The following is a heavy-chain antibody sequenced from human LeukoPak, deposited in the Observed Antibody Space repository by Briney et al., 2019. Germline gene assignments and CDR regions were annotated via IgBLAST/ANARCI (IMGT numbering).Heavy chain of an antibody. CDR1: GFIFSNHW. Sequence: GGSLRLSCVASGFIFSNHWMHWVRQVPGKGLVWVSRIRNDGSTTDDAESVKGRFTISRDNSKNMLYLQMNSLRAEDTSVYYCARGLTYSSAMFDYWGQGILVTVSP. CDR2: IRNDGSTT. V-gene: IGHV3-74*01. J-gene: IGHJ4*02. D-gene: IGHD2-2*01. CDR3: ARGLTYSSAMFDY.